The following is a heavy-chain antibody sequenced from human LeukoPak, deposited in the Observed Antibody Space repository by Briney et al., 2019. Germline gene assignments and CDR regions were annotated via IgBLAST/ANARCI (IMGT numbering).Heavy chain of an antibody. CDR2: IYYRGST. J-gene: IGHJ4*02. V-gene: IGHV4-30-4*01. CDR1: GGSISSGDYY. D-gene: IGHD2-2*01. CDR3: AREPRPYCSSTSCYRAWFGELSTGYFDY. Sequence: SQTLSLTCTVSGGSISSGDYYWSWIRQPPGKGLEWIGYIYYRGSTYYNPSLKSRVTISVDTSKNQFSLKLSSVTAADTAVYYCAREPRPYCSSTSCYRAWFGELSTGYFDYWGQGTLVTVSS.